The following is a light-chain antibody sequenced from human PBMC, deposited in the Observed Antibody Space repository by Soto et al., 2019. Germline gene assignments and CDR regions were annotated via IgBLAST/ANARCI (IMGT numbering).Light chain of an antibody. CDR2: DVR. Sequence: QSALTQPASVSGSPGQSITISCTGTSSDVGGYNYVSWYQQHPGKAPKLMIYDVRNRPSGVSNRFSGSKSVNTASLTISGLQAEDEADYYCSSRTSATTVVFGGGTKLTVL. J-gene: IGLJ3*02. V-gene: IGLV2-14*01. CDR1: SSDVGGYNY. CDR3: SSRTSATTVV.